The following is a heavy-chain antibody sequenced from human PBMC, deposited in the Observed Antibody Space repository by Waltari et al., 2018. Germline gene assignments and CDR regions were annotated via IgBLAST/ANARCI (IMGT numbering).Heavy chain of an antibody. V-gene: IGHV4-61*03. J-gene: IGHJ6*03. CDR3: AGGELDYDYHYYMDV. CDR2: VYNSGST. Sequence: QVQLHESGPGLVKPSETLSLPCTVSVGPVSSGSYSWTRIRQPPGAGPEGIGGGCHWGWIRQPPGKGLEWIGCVYNSGSTNCSPSLKSRVTISLNTSKNHFSLELSSVTAADTAIYYCAGGELDYDYHYYMDVWGTGTTVTVSS. CDR1: VGPVSSGSYSWTRIRQPPGAGPEGIGGGCH. D-gene: IGHD3-16*01.